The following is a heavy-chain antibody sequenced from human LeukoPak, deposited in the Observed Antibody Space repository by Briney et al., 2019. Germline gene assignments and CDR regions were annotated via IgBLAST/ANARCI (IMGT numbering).Heavy chain of an antibody. CDR3: ARGVGARLRFWSGYQKPYYFDY. V-gene: IGHV4-34*01. CDR2: INHSGST. CDR1: GGSFSGYY. Sequence: SETLSLTCAVYGGSFSGYYWSWIRQPPGKGLEWIGEINHSGSTNYNPSLKSRVTISVDTSKNQFSLKLSSVTAADTAVYYCARGVGARLRFWSGYQKPYYFDYWGQGTLATVSS. J-gene: IGHJ4*02. D-gene: IGHD3-3*01.